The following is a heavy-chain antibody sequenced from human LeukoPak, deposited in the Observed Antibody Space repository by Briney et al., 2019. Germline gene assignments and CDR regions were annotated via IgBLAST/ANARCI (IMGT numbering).Heavy chain of an antibody. CDR2: ISTYNGNT. J-gene: IGHJ4*02. V-gene: IGHV1-18*01. Sequence: ASVKVSCKASGYTFTNYGISWVRQAPGQGLEWMGWISTYNGNTNYAQKLQGRVTMTTDTSTSTAYMDLRSLRSDDTAVYYCARDDRIRLPFDYWGQGTVVTVSS. CDR3: ARDDRIRLPFDY. CDR1: GYTFTNYG. D-gene: IGHD2/OR15-2a*01.